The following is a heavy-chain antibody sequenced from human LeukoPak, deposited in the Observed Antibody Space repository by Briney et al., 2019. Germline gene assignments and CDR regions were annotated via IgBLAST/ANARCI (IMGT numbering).Heavy chain of an antibody. CDR1: GFIFSSYA. CDR2: LSYDETNK. V-gene: IGHV3-30*01. CDR3: ARPVVNSGIDF. D-gene: IGHD1-26*01. Sequence: GGSLRLSCAASGFIFSSYAMHWVRQAPGKGLEWVAVLSYDETNKYYADSVKGRFTISRDNSKNTLYLQMNSLRAEDTAIYYCARPVVNSGIDFWGQGTLVTVSS. J-gene: IGHJ4*02.